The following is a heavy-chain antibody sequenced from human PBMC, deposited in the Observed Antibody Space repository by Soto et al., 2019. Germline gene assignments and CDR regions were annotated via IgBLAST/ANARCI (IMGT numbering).Heavy chain of an antibody. CDR3: AKDREVVVSTVDY. Sequence: EVQLLESGGGLVQPGGSLRLPWAASGITFSSYAMHLVPQAPGKGPELVPAIRGSGGSTYYADSVKGRFTVSRDNSKNTLYLQMNSLRAEDTAVYYCAKDREVVVSTVDYWGQGTLVTVSS. J-gene: IGHJ4*02. V-gene: IGHV3-23*01. D-gene: IGHD3-22*01. CDR1: GITFSSYA. CDR2: IRGSGGST.